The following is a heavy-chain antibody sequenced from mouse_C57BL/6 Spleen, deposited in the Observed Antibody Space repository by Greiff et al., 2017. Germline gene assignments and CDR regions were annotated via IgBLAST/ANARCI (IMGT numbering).Heavy chain of an antibody. CDR2: IYPGDGDT. CDR3: ARRGANWDPYFGY. J-gene: IGHJ2*01. D-gene: IGHD4-1*01. CDR1: GYAFSSYW. Sequence: QVQLKESGAELVKPGASVKISCKASGYAFSSYWMNWVKQRPGKGLEWIGQIYPGDGDTNYNGKFKGKATLTADKSSSTAYMQLSSLTSEDSAVYVCARRGANWDPYFGYWGQGTTLTVSS. V-gene: IGHV1-80*01.